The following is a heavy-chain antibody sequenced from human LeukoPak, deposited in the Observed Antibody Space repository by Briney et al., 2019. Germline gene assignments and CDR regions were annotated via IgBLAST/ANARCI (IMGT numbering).Heavy chain of an antibody. V-gene: IGHV3-21*01. CDR3: ARFSGSYSPNWFDP. D-gene: IGHD1-26*01. J-gene: IGHJ5*02. CDR1: GFTFSTYT. Sequence: PGGSLRLSCAASGFTFSTYTMNWVRQAPGKGLEWVSSITASSTAIYSADSVKGRFTISRDNAKNSLYLQMNSLRAEDTAVYYCARFSGSYSPNWFDPWGQGTLVTVSS. CDR2: ITASSTAI.